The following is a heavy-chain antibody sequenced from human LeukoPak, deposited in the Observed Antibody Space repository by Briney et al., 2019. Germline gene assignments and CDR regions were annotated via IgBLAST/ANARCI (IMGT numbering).Heavy chain of an antibody. CDR3: ARVRLIREIAAALDY. V-gene: IGHV1-69*05. CDR2: IIPIFGTS. J-gene: IGHJ4*02. Sequence: SVKVSCKSSGDSFSSHAISWVRQAPGQGLEWMGGIIPIFGTSNYAQKLQGRVTMTTDTSTSTAYMELRSLRSDDTAVYYCARVRLIREIAAALDYWGQGTLVTVSS. CDR1: GDSFSSHA. D-gene: IGHD6-13*01.